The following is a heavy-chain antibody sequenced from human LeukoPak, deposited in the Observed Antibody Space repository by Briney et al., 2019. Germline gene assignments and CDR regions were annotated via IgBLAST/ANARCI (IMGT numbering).Heavy chain of an antibody. V-gene: IGHV3-30-3*01. D-gene: IGHD1-26*01. J-gene: IGHJ6*02. CDR1: GFTFSSYA. CDR3: AREREATRHYYYYYYYGMDV. CDR2: ISYDGSNK. Sequence: GRSLRLSCAASGFTFSSYAMHWVRQAPGKGLEWVAIISYDGSNKYYADSVKGRFTISRDNSKNTPYLQMNSLRAEDTAVYYCAREREATRHYYYYYYYGMDVWGQGTTVTVSS.